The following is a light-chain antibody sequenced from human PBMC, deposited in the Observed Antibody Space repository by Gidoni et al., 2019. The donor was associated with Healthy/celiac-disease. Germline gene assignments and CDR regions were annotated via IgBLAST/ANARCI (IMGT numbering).Light chain of an antibody. CDR3: QQSYSTPRT. CDR2: AAS. Sequence: IQMTQSPSSLSASVGYRVTITCRASQSISSYLNWYQQKPGKAPKLLIYAASSLQSGVPSRFSGSGSGTDFTLTISSLQPEDFATYYCQQSYSTPRTFGPXTKVDIK. V-gene: IGKV1-39*01. CDR1: QSISSY. J-gene: IGKJ3*01.